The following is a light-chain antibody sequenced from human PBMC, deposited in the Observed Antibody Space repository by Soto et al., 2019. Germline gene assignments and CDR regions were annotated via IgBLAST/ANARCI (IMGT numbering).Light chain of an antibody. V-gene: IGKV1-39*01. Sequence: DLQMTQSPSSLSASVGDRVTITCRAGQSISTYLNWYQQKPGKAPKLLIYAASNLQSGVPSRFSGSGSGTDFTLTISNQQPEGFAIYFCQQRTGPPYTCGRGAKLEI. J-gene: IGKJ2*01. CDR2: AAS. CDR3: QQRTGPPYT. CDR1: QSISTY.